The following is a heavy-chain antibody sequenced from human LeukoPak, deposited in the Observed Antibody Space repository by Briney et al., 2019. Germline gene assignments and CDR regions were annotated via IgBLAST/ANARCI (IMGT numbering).Heavy chain of an antibody. Sequence: PGGSLRLSCAASGFTLSSYAMSWVRQAPGKGLEWVSAFSGSFGSTYYADSVKGRFTISRDNSKNTLYLQMNSLRAEDTAVYYCAKDQAFYFYYYMDVWGKGTTVTVSS. D-gene: IGHD3-3*02. CDR2: FSGSFGST. CDR1: GFTLSSYA. CDR3: AKDQAFYFYYYMDV. V-gene: IGHV3-23*01. J-gene: IGHJ6*03.